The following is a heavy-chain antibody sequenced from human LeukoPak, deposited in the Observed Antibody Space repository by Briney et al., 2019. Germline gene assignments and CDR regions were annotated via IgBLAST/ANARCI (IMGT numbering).Heavy chain of an antibody. D-gene: IGHD3-22*01. CDR3: ARERYDSSDDAFDI. Sequence: SVKVSCKASGGTFSSYAISWVRQAPGQGLEWMGGIIPIFGTANYAQKFQGRVTITADESTSTAYMELSSLRSEDTAVYYCARERYDSSDDAFDIWGQGTMVTVSS. CDR2: IIPIFGTA. J-gene: IGHJ3*02. V-gene: IGHV1-69*13. CDR1: GGTFSSYA.